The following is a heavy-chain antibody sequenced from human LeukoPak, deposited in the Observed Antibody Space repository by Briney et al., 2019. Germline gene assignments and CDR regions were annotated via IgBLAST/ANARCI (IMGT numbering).Heavy chain of an antibody. D-gene: IGHD5-18*01. Sequence: SVKVSRRASGGTFSSYAISWVRQAPGQGLEWMGGIIPIFGTANYAQKSQGRVTITADESTSTAYMELSSLRSEDTAVYYCARGVVVGYSYGEQVGWFDPWGQGTLVTVSS. V-gene: IGHV1-69*13. CDR2: IIPIFGTA. CDR3: ARGVVVGYSYGEQVGWFDP. J-gene: IGHJ5*02. CDR1: GGTFSSYA.